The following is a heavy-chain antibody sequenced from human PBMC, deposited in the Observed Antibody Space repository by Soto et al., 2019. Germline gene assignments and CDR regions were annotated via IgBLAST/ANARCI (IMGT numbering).Heavy chain of an antibody. CDR2: ISASGGST. V-gene: IGHV3-23*01. CDR1: GFTFSSYA. J-gene: IGHJ4*02. D-gene: IGHD3-22*01. Sequence: EVLLLESGGGLVQPGGSLRLSCAASGFTFSSYAMSWVRQAPGKGLEWVSTISASGGSTYYADSVKGRFTISRDNSKNTLYLQMNRLRAENTAVYYCVKDFRYYDTSTLWGQGALVT. CDR3: VKDFRYYDTSTL.